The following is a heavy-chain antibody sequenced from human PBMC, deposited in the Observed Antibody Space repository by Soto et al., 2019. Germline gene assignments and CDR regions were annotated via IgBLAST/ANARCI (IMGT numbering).Heavy chain of an antibody. J-gene: IGHJ6*02. D-gene: IGHD6-6*01. CDR1: GXNFKAYG. CDR2: MSFDGSHK. Sequence: LRLSFAASGXNFKAYGMHWVRQAPGKGLEWVTVMSFDGSHKYYADSVKGRFTISRDNSENTLYLQMNSLRPEDTAVYYCAKGSSSVYYYYYGMDVWGQGTTVTVSS. V-gene: IGHV3-30*18. CDR3: AKGSSSVYYYYYGMDV.